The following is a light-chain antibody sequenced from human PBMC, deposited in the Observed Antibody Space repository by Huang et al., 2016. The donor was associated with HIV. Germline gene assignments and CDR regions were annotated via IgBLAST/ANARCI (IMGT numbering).Light chain of an antibody. CDR1: QSVSRN. Sequence: ERVMTQSPATLSVSPGGRATLSCRASQSVSRNLAWYQQKPGQAPRLLIYGAFTRATGSPARFSGSGSGSEFTLTISSLQSEDFAVYYCQQYKNWPWTFGQGTKVEIK. J-gene: IGKJ1*01. CDR3: QQYKNWPWT. CDR2: GAF. V-gene: IGKV3-15*01.